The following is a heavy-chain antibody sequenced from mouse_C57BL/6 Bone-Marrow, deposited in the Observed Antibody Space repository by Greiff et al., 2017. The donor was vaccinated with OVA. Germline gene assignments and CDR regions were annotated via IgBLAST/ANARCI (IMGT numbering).Heavy chain of an antibody. CDR2: INPSSGYI. CDR3: ARGPLWLRLNY. J-gene: IGHJ2*01. D-gene: IGHD2-2*01. Sequence: QLKESGAELAKPGASVKLSCKASGYTFTSYWMHWVKQRPGQGLEWIGYINPSSGYIKYNQKSKDKATLTADKSSRTAYMQLSRLTYEDSAVYACARGPLWLRLNYGGQGTTLTVSS. V-gene: IGHV1-7*01. CDR1: GYTFTSYW.